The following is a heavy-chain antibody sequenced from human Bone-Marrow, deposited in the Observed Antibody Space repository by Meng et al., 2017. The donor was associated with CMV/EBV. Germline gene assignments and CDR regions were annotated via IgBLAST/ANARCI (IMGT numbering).Heavy chain of an antibody. CDR2: ISAYNGNT. V-gene: IGHV1-18*01. D-gene: IGHD3-3*01. Sequence: YGFSWVRQGTGQGLEWMGWISAYNGNTNYAQKLQGRVTMTTDTSTSTAYMELRSLRSDDTAVYYCARATYYDFWSGYYSRRYYFDYWGQGTLVTVSS. CDR3: ARATYYDFWSGYYSRRYYFDY. CDR1: YG. J-gene: IGHJ4*02.